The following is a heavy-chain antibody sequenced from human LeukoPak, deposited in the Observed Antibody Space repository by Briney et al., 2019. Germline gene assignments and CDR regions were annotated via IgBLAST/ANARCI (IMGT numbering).Heavy chain of an antibody. Sequence: SQTLSLTCAISGDSVSSNSAAWNCIRQSPSRGLEWLGRTYYRSKWYNDYAVSVKSRITINPATSKNQFSLQLNSVTPEDTAVYYCARDGSKGRSSSWYEGFDPWGQGTLVTVSS. J-gene: IGHJ5*02. CDR1: GDSVSSNSAA. D-gene: IGHD6-13*01. CDR2: TYYRSKWYN. V-gene: IGHV6-1*01. CDR3: ARDGSKGRSSSWYEGFDP.